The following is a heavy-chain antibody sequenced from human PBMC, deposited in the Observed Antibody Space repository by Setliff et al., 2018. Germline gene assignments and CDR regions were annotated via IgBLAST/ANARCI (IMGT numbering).Heavy chain of an antibody. Sequence: SETLSLTCAVSGASTTTHYWSWIRQPAGKGLEWIGRIYTTWSTNYSPSLKSRVTISVDTSKNRFSLKLSSVTAADTALYYCAIGGGYCDFFDCFPFDNWGQGFLVTVSS. CDR2: IYTTWST. J-gene: IGHJ4*02. V-gene: IGHV4-4*07. D-gene: IGHD3-16*01. CDR1: GASTTTHY. CDR3: AIGGGYCDFFDCFPFDN.